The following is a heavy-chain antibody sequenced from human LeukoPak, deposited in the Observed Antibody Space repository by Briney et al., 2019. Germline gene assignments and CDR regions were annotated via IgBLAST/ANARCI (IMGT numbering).Heavy chain of an antibody. V-gene: IGHV3-23*01. CDR2: TIGSGGST. J-gene: IGHJ5*02. Sequence: GGSRRLACAAAGFTFSSYAMSWVRQAPGRGLEWVSGTIGSGGSTYYADSVKGRFTISRDNSKNALYLQMNSLRAEDTAVYYCAKQQLVNWFDPWGQGSLVTVSS. CDR1: GFTFSSYA. CDR3: AKQQLVNWFDP. D-gene: IGHD6-13*01.